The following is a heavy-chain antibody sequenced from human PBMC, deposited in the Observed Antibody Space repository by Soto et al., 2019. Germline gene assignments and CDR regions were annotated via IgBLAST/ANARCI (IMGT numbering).Heavy chain of an antibody. V-gene: IGHV4-31*03. Sequence: QVQLQESGPGLVKPSQTLSLTCTVSGGSISSGGYYWSWIRQHPGKGLEWIGYIYYSGSTYYNPSLKSRVTISVDTSKNQFSLKLSSVTAADTAVYYCAREPNSSGYYYVGWFDPWGQGTLVTVSS. CDR3: AREPNSSGYYYVGWFDP. D-gene: IGHD3-22*01. CDR1: GGSISSGGYY. CDR2: IYYSGST. J-gene: IGHJ5*02.